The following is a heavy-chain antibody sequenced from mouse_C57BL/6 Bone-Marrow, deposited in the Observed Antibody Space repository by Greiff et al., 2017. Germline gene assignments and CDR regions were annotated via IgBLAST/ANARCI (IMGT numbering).Heavy chain of an antibody. V-gene: IGHV14-4*01. J-gene: IGHJ2*01. Sequence: VQLKQSVAELVRPGASVKLSCTASGFNIKDDYMHWVKQRPEQGLEWIGWIDPENGDTEYASKFQGKATITADTSSNTANLQLSSLTSEDTAVYYCTTVVHYWGQGTTLTVAS. CDR1: GFNIKDDY. CDR3: TTVVHY. D-gene: IGHD1-1*01. CDR2: IDPENGDT.